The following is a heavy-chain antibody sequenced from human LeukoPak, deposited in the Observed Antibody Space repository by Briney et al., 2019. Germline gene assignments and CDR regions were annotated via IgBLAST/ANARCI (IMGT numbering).Heavy chain of an antibody. Sequence: SQPLSLTCTVSGDSISSGDYYWSWIRPPPGKGLEWIGYIYYSGSTYYNPSLKSRVTISVDTSKNQFSLKLSSVTAADTAVYYCARGGGEGYCFDPWGQGTLVTVSS. CDR2: IYYSGST. V-gene: IGHV4-30-4*08. CDR3: ARGGGEGYCFDP. J-gene: IGHJ5*02. CDR1: GDSISSGDYY. D-gene: IGHD2-15*01.